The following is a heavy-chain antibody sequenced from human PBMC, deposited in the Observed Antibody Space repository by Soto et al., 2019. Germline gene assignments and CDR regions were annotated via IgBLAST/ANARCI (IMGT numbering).Heavy chain of an antibody. Sequence: SETLSLTCTVSGGSISSYYWSWIRQPPGKGLEWIGYIYYSGSTNYNPSLKSRVTISVDTSKNQFSLKLSSVTAADTAVYYCASGGSSSWFGVVSMDVWGQGTTVTVSS. CDR3: ASGGSSSWFGVVSMDV. J-gene: IGHJ6*02. CDR1: GGSISSYY. CDR2: IYYSGST. V-gene: IGHV4-59*01. D-gene: IGHD6-13*01.